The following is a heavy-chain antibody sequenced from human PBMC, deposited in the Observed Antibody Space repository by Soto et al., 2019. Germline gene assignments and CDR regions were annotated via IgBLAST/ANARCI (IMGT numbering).Heavy chain of an antibody. CDR1: GFTFDDYA. V-gene: IGHV3-9*01. CDR3: VRSKGGYSYGTPFDD. D-gene: IGHD5-18*01. Sequence: EVQLEESGGALVQPGRSLRLSCAASGFTFDDYAMYWVRQVLGKGLEWVSSISWNSGNIGYADSVKGRFTTSRDNAENSLYLQMNSLSPEDTALYYCVRSKGGYSYGTPFDDWGQGTLVTVSS. J-gene: IGHJ4*02. CDR2: ISWNSGNI.